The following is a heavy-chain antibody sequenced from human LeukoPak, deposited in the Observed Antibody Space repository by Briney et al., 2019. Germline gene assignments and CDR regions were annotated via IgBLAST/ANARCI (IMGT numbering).Heavy chain of an antibody. D-gene: IGHD3-22*01. CDR1: GYTFTDYY. V-gene: IGHV1-2*02. CDR3: ATPDITDYDSSGLPDY. Sequence: ASVKVSCKASGYTFTDYYMHWVRQAPGQGLQWMGWINPNSGGTNYAQKFQGRVTMTRDTSISTAYMELSRLRSDDTAVYYCATPDITDYDSSGLPDYWGQGTLVTVSS. J-gene: IGHJ4*02. CDR2: INPNSGGT.